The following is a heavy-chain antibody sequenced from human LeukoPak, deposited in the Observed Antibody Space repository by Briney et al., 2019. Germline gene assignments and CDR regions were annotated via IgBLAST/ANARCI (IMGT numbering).Heavy chain of an antibody. V-gene: IGHV1-2*02. CDR2: INPNSGGT. CDR3: ARDGGSGYYYYYYMDV. J-gene: IGHJ6*03. D-gene: IGHD3-16*01. CDR1: GYTFTGYY. Sequence: GASVKVSCKASGYTFTGYYMHWVRQAPGQGLEWMGWINPNSGGTNYAQKFQGRVTMTRDTSISTAYMELSRLRSDDTAVYYCARDGGSGYYYYYYMDVWGKGTTVTVSS.